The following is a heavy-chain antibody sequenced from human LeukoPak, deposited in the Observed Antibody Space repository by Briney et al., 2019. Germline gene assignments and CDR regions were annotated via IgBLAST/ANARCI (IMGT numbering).Heavy chain of an antibody. CDR3: ASVLSSSSSVVDY. D-gene: IGHD6-6*01. V-gene: IGHV1-69*13. Sequence: ASVKVSCKVSGGTFSSYAISWVRQAPGQGLEWMGGIIPIFGTADYAQKFQGRVTITADESTSTAYMELSSLRSEDTAVYYCASVLSSSSSVVDYWGQGTLVTVSS. CDR2: IIPIFGTA. J-gene: IGHJ4*02. CDR1: GGTFSSYA.